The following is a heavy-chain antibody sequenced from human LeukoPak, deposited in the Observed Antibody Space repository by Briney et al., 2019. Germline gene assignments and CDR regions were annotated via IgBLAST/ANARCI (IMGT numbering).Heavy chain of an antibody. D-gene: IGHD2-2*01. V-gene: IGHV4-39*01. CDR2: IYYSGST. J-gene: IGHJ4*02. CDR3: ARQHVSYCSTTSCSAGFVDS. CDR1: GGSISSSSYY. Sequence: SETLSLTCTVSGGSISSSSYYWGWIRQPPGKGLEWIGSIYYSGSTYYNPSLKSRVTISVDTSKNQFSLKLSSVTAADTAVYYCARQHVSYCSTTSCSAGFVDSWGQGTLVTVSP.